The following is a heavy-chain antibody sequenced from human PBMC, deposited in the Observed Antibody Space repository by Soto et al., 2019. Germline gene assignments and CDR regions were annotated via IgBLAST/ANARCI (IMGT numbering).Heavy chain of an antibody. CDR2: ISYDGSNK. CDR3: AKDPGGDSGYDLRLPRGYFDY. CDR1: GFTFSSYG. V-gene: IGHV3-30*18. D-gene: IGHD5-12*01. Sequence: SLKISFAASGFTFSSYGMHWVRQAPGKGLEWVAVISYDGSNKYYADSVKGRFTISRDNSKNTLYLQMNSLRAEDTAVYYCAKDPGGDSGYDLRLPRGYFDYWGQGTLVTVSS. J-gene: IGHJ4*02.